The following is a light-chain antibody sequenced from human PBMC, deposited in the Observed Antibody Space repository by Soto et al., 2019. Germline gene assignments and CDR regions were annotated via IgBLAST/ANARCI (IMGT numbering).Light chain of an antibody. CDR3: AAWDDSLNGRGV. CDR2: SNN. Sequence: QSVLTQPPSASGTPGQRVTISCSGSSSNIGSYPVNWYQQLPGTAPKLLIYSNNQRPSGVPDRFSGSKSGTSASLAIRGLQCEDEADYYCAAWDDSLNGRGVFGTGTKVTVL. J-gene: IGLJ1*01. V-gene: IGLV1-44*01. CDR1: SSNIGSYP.